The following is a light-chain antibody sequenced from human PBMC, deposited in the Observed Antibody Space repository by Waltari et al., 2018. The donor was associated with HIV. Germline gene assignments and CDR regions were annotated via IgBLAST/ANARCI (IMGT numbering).Light chain of an antibody. J-gene: IGLJ1*01. CDR2: EVS. Sequence: QSDLTQPASVSGSPRQSITISCTGTSSDVGSYNLVSWYQQHPGKAPKLMIYEVSKRPSGVSNRFSGSKSGNTASLTISGLQAEDEADYYCCSYAGSSTFYVFGTGTKVTVL. V-gene: IGLV2-23*02. CDR3: CSYAGSSTFYV. CDR1: SSDVGSYNL.